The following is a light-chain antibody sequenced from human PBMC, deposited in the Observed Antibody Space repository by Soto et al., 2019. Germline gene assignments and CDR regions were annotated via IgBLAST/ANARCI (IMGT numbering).Light chain of an antibody. CDR1: QSMSNC. Sequence: DIRMTQSPATLSAVKRDRITITCRASQSMSNCLAWYQQKPGRAPKLLIYAASSLEAGVPSRFSGSGSETEFTLTISSLQPEDFATYYCQQSEDFPPPFGHGTMVDIK. V-gene: IGKV1-5*01. J-gene: IGKJ2*01. CDR3: QQSEDFPPP. CDR2: AAS.